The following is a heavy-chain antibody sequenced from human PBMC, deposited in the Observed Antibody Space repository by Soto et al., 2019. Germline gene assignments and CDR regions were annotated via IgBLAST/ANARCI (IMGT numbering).Heavy chain of an antibody. CDR1: GYTFTSYD. D-gene: IGHD7-27*01. V-gene: IGHV1-8*01. J-gene: IGHJ4*01. CDR2: MNPNSGNT. CDR3: ARGAYSAGDLDY. Sequence: ASVKVSCKASGYTFTSYDINWVRQATGQGLERMGWMNPNSGNTGYAQKFQGRVTMTRNTSISTAYMELSSLRSEDTAVYYCARGAYSAGDLDYWGHGTLVTVS.